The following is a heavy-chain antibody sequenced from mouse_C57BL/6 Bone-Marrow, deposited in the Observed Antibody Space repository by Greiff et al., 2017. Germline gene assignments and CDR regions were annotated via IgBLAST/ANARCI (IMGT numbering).Heavy chain of an antibody. V-gene: IGHV1-42*01. CDR2: INPSTGGT. J-gene: IGHJ3*01. CDR3: AAIPSPYSAGRSGFAY. Sequence: LQQSGPELVKPGASVKISCKASGYSFTGYYMNWVKQSPEKSLEWIGEINPSTGGTTYNQKFKAKATLTVDKSASTVYMQPKSLTSEDSAVYYCAAIPSPYSAGRSGFAYWGQGTLVTVSA. D-gene: IGHD1-1*01. CDR1: GYSFTGYY.